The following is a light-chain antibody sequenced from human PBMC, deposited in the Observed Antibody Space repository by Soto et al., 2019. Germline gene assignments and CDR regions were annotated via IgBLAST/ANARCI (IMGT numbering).Light chain of an antibody. Sequence: QSVLTQPPSASGTPGQRVIISCSGKRSNIGSTTVSWYQQLPRAAPKLLIYRNDQRPSGVSDRFSGSKSGSSASLAISRLQPEDEADYYCAAWDDSLKAIFGGGTQLTVL. CDR2: RND. J-gene: IGLJ7*01. CDR1: RSNIGSTT. V-gene: IGLV1-44*01. CDR3: AAWDDSLKAI.